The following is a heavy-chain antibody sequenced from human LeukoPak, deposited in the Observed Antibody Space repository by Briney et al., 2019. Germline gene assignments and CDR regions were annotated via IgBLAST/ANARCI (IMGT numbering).Heavy chain of an antibody. CDR1: GDSISNHY. CDR3: GRHFGGSSGSFYTDY. V-gene: IGHV4-59*08. Sequence: SETLSLTCTVSGDSISNHYWKWIRPPPQKGLEWIGYVFSSGSTDYNPSLKSRVTLSLDTSRNLFSLSLTSVTAADTAVYYCGRHFGGSSGSFYTDYWGQGTLVTVSS. D-gene: IGHD3-10*01. J-gene: IGHJ4*02. CDR2: VFSSGST.